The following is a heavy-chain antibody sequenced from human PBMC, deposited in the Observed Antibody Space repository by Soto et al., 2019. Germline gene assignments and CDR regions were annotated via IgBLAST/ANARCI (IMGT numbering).Heavy chain of an antibody. CDR2: IHPGDSDT. D-gene: IGHD6-13*01. Sequence: PGESLKISCKGSGYSFTSYWIGWVRQMPGKGLEWMGIIHPGDSDTRYSPSFQGQVTISADKSISTAYLQWSSLKASDTAMYYCARQGRTAATATRNWFDPWGQGTLVTVSS. CDR1: GYSFTSYW. CDR3: ARQGRTAATATRNWFDP. V-gene: IGHV5-51*01. J-gene: IGHJ5*02.